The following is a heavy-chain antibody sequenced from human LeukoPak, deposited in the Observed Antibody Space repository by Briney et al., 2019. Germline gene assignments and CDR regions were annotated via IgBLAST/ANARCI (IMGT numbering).Heavy chain of an antibody. CDR2: IYYSGST. Sequence: SETLSLTCTVSGGSISSHYWSWIRQPPRKGLERIGYIYYSGSTNYNPSLKSRVTISVDTSKNQFSLKLSSVTAADTAVYYCARAMGITSTLDAFDIWGQGTMVTVSS. CDR1: GGSISSHY. CDR3: ARAMGITSTLDAFDI. V-gene: IGHV4-59*11. J-gene: IGHJ3*02. D-gene: IGHD2-2*01.